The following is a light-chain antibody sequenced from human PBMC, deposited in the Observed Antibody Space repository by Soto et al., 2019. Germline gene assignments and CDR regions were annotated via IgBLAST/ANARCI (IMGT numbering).Light chain of an antibody. CDR3: SSYTSTSTLYV. V-gene: IGLV2-14*01. CDR2: EVS. J-gene: IGLJ1*01. CDR1: SSDVGGYNY. Sequence: AVTQPASVSGSPGQSITISCTGTSSDVGGYNYVSWYQQHPGKAPKLMIYEVSNRPSGVSNRFSGSKSDNTASLTISGLQAEDEADYYCSSYTSTSTLYVFGTGTKVTVL.